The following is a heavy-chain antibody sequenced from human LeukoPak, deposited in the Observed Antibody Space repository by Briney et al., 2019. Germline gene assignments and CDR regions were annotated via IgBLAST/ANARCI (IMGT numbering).Heavy chain of an antibody. CDR2: ISYDGSNK. D-gene: IGHD5-18*01. V-gene: IGHV3-30*04. J-gene: IGHJ4*02. CDR3: ARGSMEGYSYGYYHNFQFDY. CDR1: GFTFSSYA. Sequence: GGSLRLSCAASGFTFSSYAMHWVRQAPGKGLEWVAVISYDGSNKYYADSVEGRFTISRDNSKNTLYLQMNSLRAEDTAVYYCARGSMEGYSYGYYHNFQFDYWGQGTLVTVSS.